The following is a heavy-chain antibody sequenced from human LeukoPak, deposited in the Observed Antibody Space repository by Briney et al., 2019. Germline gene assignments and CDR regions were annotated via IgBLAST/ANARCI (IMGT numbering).Heavy chain of an antibody. Sequence: GDSLKISCKGSGYSFTSHWIGWVRQMPGKGLEWMGIISPGDSDARYSPSFQGQVTISADKSINTAYLQWSSLKASDTAMYYCARQAYCGGDCSANFDYWGQGTLVTVSS. CDR2: ISPGDSDA. V-gene: IGHV5-51*01. J-gene: IGHJ4*02. D-gene: IGHD2-21*02. CDR3: ARQAYCGGDCSANFDY. CDR1: GYSFTSHW.